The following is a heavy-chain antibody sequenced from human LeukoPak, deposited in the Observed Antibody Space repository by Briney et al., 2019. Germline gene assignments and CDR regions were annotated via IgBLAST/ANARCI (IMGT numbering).Heavy chain of an antibody. CDR3: ARGMSRGTSY. CDR2: ISSSGRTI. J-gene: IGHJ4*02. D-gene: IGHD3-16*01. CDR1: GFTFSSYE. V-gene: IGHV3-48*03. Sequence: GGSLRLSCAGSGFTFSSYEMNWVRQAPGKGLEWVSYISSSGRTIYYAESVKGRLTISRDNAKNLLYLQMNSLRAEDTAVYYCARGMSRGTSYWGQGTLVTVSS.